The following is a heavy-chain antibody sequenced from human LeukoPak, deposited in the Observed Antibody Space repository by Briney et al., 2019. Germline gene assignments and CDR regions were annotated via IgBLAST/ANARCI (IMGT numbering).Heavy chain of an antibody. CDR1: GFTFSSYA. CDR3: ARDGGHLVYEGDYDY. J-gene: IGHJ4*02. CDR2: ISGSGGST. Sequence: PGGSLRLSCAASGFTFSSYAMSWVRQAPGKGLEWVSAISGSGGSTYYADSVKGRFTISRDNSKNTLYLQMNSLRAEDTAVYYCARDGGHLVYEGDYDYWGQGTLVTVSS. D-gene: IGHD2-21*01. V-gene: IGHV3-23*01.